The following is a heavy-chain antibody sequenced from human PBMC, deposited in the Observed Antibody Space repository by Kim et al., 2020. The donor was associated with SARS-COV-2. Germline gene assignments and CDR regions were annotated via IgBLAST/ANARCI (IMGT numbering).Heavy chain of an antibody. D-gene: IGHD5-18*01. Sequence: SETLSLTCEVYDWSLTGYYWSWLRQPPGKGLEWIWEIHRSGATNYNSYLKSRVIITVDTSKNQFFLWLNSVTAADTAVYYCARRHCTTDHCYGYDYWGPG. V-gene: IGHV4-34*01. CDR1: DWSLTGYY. J-gene: IGHJ4*01. CDR3: ARRHCTTDHCYGYDY. CDR2: IHRSGAT.